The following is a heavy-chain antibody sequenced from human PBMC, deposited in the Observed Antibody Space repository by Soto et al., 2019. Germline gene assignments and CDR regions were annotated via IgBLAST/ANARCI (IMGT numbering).Heavy chain of an antibody. CDR3: ARVVSSVSGWMYYFDL. J-gene: IGHJ4*02. CDR2: VFHTGGT. V-gene: IGHV4-4*02. CDR1: SDSIAGENW. D-gene: IGHD6-19*01. Sequence: QVQLQESGPGLVKPSETLSLTCTVSSDSIAGENWWSWVRQPPGLWLEWIGEVFHTGGTNYNPSPQSQVTMWVDKSNNQFSLKRICAPAADTAVDYCARVVSSVSGWMYYFDLCGQGTLFSVSS.